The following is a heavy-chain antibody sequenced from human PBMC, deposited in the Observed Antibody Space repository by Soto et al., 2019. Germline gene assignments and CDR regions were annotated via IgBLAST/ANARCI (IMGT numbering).Heavy chain of an antibody. CDR3: TTESLPNYYGSGSYPSSFDY. D-gene: IGHD3-10*01. CDR2: IKSRTDGGTT. Sequence: GGSLRLSCAASGFTFSNAWMSWVRQAPGKGLEWVGRIKSRTDGGTTGYAAPVKGRFTISRDDSKNTLYLQMNSLKTEDTAVYYCTTESLPNYYGSGSYPSSFDYWGQGTLVTVSS. CDR1: GFTFSNAW. J-gene: IGHJ4*02. V-gene: IGHV3-15*01.